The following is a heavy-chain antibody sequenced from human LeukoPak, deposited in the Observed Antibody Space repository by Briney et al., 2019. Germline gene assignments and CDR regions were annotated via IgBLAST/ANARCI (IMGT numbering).Heavy chain of an antibody. J-gene: IGHJ4*02. D-gene: IGHD2-2*01. CDR3: AKDQCSSTSCPTDYFDY. CDR2: ISGSGGST. Sequence: PGRSLRLSCTASGFTFGDYAMSWFRQAPGKGLEWVSAISGSGGSTYYADSVKGRFTISRDNSKNTLYLQMNSLRAEDTAVYYCAKDQCSSTSCPTDYFDYWGQGTLVTVSS. CDR1: GFTFGDYA. V-gene: IGHV3-23*01.